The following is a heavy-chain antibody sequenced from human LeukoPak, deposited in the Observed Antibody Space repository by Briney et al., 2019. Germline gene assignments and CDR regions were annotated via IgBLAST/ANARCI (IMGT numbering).Heavy chain of an antibody. J-gene: IGHJ4*02. CDR2: IYTSGST. Sequence: PSETLSLTCAVYGGSFSGYYWSWIRQPAGKGLEWIGRIYTSGSTNYNPSLKSRVTMSVDTSKNQFSLKLSSVTAADTAVYYCARSSGYSPFDYWGQGTLVTVSS. CDR1: GGSFSGYY. V-gene: IGHV4-59*10. D-gene: IGHD3-22*01. CDR3: ARSSGYSPFDY.